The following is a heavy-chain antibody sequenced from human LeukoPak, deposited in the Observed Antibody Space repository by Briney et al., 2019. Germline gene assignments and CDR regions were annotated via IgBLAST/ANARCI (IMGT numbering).Heavy chain of an antibody. CDR2: ISWNSGSI. CDR1: GFTFDDYA. Sequence: GGSLRLSCAASGFTFDDYAMHWVRQAPGKGLEWVSGISWNSGSIGYADSVKGRFTISRDNAKNSLYLQMNSLRAEDMALYYCAKSTSGRTAFDIWGQGTMVTVSS. D-gene: IGHD3-10*01. CDR3: AKSTSGRTAFDI. J-gene: IGHJ3*02. V-gene: IGHV3-9*03.